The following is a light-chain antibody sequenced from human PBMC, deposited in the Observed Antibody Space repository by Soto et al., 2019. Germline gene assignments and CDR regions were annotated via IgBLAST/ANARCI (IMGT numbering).Light chain of an antibody. CDR1: SSDVGAYNY. J-gene: IGLJ3*02. V-gene: IGLV2-14*01. CDR3: NSYTSSSTWV. CDR2: EVS. Sequence: QSVLTQPASVSGSPGQSITISCTGTSSDVGAYNYVSWYQQHPGKAPKLMIYEVSNRPSAVSNRFSGSKSGNTASLTISGLQAEDEADYYCNSYTSSSTWVFGGGTKLTVL.